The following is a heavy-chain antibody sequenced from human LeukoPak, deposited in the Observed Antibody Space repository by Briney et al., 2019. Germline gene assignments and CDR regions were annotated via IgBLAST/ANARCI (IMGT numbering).Heavy chain of an antibody. V-gene: IGHV4-61*01. CDR2: IYYSGST. J-gene: IGHJ5*02. CDR3: ARGQDYGDFASRSNNLFVP. D-gene: IGHD4-17*01. Sequence: SETLSLTCTVSGGSVSSGSYYWSWIRQPPGKGLEWIGYIYYSGSTNYNPSLKSRVTISVDTSKNQLSLKLSSVTAADTAVYYCARGQDYGDFASRSNNLFVPWGQGTLVTVSS. CDR1: GGSVSSGSYY.